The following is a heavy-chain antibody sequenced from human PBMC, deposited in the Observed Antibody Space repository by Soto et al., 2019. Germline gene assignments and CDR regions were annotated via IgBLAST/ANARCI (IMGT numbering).Heavy chain of an antibody. CDR1: GFTFSSYA. Sequence: GGSLRLSCAASGFTFSSYAMHWVRQAPGKGLEWVAVISYDGSNKYYADSVKGRFTISRDNSKNTLYLQMNSLRAEDTAVYYCARGNDFWSGPNWFDPWGPGTLVTVSS. D-gene: IGHD3-3*01. CDR3: ARGNDFWSGPNWFDP. V-gene: IGHV3-30-3*01. J-gene: IGHJ5*02. CDR2: ISYDGSNK.